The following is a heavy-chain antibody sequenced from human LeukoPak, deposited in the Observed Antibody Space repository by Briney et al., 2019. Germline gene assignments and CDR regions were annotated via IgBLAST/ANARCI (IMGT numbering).Heavy chain of an antibody. Sequence: GGSLRLSCAASGFTFSSYAMSWVRQAPGKGLEWVSAISGSGGSTYYADSVKGRFTISRDNSKHTLYLQMNSLRAEDTAVYYCAKDLRYYRAFDIWGQGTMVTVSS. CDR3: AKDLRYYRAFDI. V-gene: IGHV3-23*01. CDR1: GFTFSSYA. CDR2: ISGSGGST. D-gene: IGHD3-10*01. J-gene: IGHJ3*02.